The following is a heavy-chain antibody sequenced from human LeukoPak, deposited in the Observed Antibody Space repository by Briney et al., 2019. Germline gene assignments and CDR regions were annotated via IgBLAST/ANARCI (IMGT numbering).Heavy chain of an antibody. D-gene: IGHD4-11*01. V-gene: IGHV1-69*13. CDR3: AKDLYSNYGPADY. CDR2: IIPIFGTA. CDR1: GGTFSSYA. Sequence: VKVSCKASGGTFSSYAISWVRQAPGQGLEWMGGIIPIFGTANYAQKFQGRVTITADESTSTAYMELSSLRSEDTAVYYCAKDLYSNYGPADYWGQGNLVTVSS. J-gene: IGHJ4*02.